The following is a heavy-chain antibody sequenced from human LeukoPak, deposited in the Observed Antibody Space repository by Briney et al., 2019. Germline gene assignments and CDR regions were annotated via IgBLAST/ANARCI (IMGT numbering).Heavy chain of an antibody. D-gene: IGHD2-2*01. CDR1: GGSISSGGYY. CDR3: ARAPPPARPLYYYYGMDV. CDR2: IYYSGST. J-gene: IGHJ6*02. V-gene: IGHV4-31*03. Sequence: SETLSLTCTVSGGSISSGGYYWSWIRQHPGKGLEWIGYIYYSGSTYYNPSLKSRVTISVDTSKNQLSLKLSSVTAADTAVYYCARAPPPARPLYYYYGMDVWGQGTTVTVSS.